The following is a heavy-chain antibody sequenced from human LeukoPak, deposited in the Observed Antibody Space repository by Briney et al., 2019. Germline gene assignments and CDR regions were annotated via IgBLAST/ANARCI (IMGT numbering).Heavy chain of an antibody. CDR2: INPNSGDT. CDR3: AVNYVYGDHAHRNPGAYYYMDV. J-gene: IGHJ6*03. D-gene: IGHD4/OR15-4a*01. V-gene: IGHV1-2*02. CDR1: GYTFTGYH. Sequence: ASVKVSCKASGYTFTGYHMHWVRRAPGQGLEWMGWINPNSGDTNYAQKFQGRVTMTRDTSISTAYMELSWLRSDDTAVYYCAVNYVYGDHAHRNPGAYYYMDVWGKGTTVTVSS.